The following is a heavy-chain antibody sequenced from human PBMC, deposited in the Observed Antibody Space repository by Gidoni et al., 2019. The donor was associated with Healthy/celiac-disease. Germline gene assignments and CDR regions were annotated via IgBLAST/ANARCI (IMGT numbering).Heavy chain of an antibody. D-gene: IGHD6-19*01. CDR1: GYSFTSYW. CDR2: IYPSDSNT. J-gene: IGHJ4*02. V-gene: IGHV5-51*07. Sequence: LVQSGAEVPTPGESLKISCKGSGYSFTSYWIGWVHQMPGKGLEWMGIIYPSDSNTRYSPSFQGQVTISADKSISTAYLQWSSLKASDTAMYYCARHMTVAGIDYWGQGTLVTVSS. CDR3: ARHMTVAGIDY.